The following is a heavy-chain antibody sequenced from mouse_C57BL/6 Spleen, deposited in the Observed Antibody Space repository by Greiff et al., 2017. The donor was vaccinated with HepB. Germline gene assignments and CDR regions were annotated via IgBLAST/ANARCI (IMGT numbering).Heavy chain of an antibody. CDR3: ARGEERDGYWYFDV. J-gene: IGHJ1*03. CDR2: INPNYGTT. D-gene: IGHD2-3*01. CDR1: GYSFTDYN. V-gene: IGHV1-39*01. Sequence: VQLKQSGPELVKPGASVKISCKASGYSFTDYNMNWVKQSNGKSLEWIGVINPNYGTTSYNQKFKGKATLTVDQSSSTAYMQLNSLTSEDSAVYYCARGEERDGYWYFDVWGTGTTVTVSS.